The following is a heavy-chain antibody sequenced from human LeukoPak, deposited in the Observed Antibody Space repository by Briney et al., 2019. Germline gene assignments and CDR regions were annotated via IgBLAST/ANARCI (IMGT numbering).Heavy chain of an antibody. Sequence: SETLSLTCTVSGGSISSSGYYWGWIRQPPGKGLEWIGSIYYSGSTYYNPSLKSRVTISVDTSKNQFPLILSSVTAADTAVYYCARRVVVVPAVNNWFDPWGQGTLVTVSS. D-gene: IGHD2-2*01. CDR1: GGSISSSGYY. V-gene: IGHV4-39*01. CDR3: ARRVVVVPAVNNWFDP. J-gene: IGHJ5*02. CDR2: IYYSGST.